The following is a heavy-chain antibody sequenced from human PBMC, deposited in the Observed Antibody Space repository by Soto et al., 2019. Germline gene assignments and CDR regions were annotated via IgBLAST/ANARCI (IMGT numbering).Heavy chain of an antibody. Sequence: GASVKVSCKASGYTFTDFYIHWVRQAPGQGLEWMGWINPKSGGTNYAQKFQGRVTMTTDTSTSTAYMDLRGLRSDDTAIYFCARSALVLKGYLPTADWFDPWGQGTLVTVSS. V-gene: IGHV1-2*02. CDR2: INPKSGGT. CDR1: GYTFTDFY. D-gene: IGHD2-2*01. CDR3: ARSALVLKGYLPTADWFDP. J-gene: IGHJ5*02.